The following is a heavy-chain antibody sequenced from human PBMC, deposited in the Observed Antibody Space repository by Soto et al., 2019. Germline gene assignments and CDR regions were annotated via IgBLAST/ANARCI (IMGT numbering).Heavy chain of an antibody. V-gene: IGHV1-69*06. Sequence: SSVKVSCKASAGTFSSYAIRWVRQAPGQGLEWMGGIIPIFGTANYAQKFQGRVTITADKSTSTAYMELSSLRSEDTAVYYCARDMGATGGFLFDIWGQGTMVTVSS. J-gene: IGHJ3*02. CDR1: AGTFSSYA. D-gene: IGHD1-26*01. CDR2: IIPIFGTA. CDR3: ARDMGATGGFLFDI.